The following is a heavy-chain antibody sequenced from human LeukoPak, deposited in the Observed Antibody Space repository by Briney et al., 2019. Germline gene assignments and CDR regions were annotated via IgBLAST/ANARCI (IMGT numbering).Heavy chain of an antibody. CDR2: VYHSGAE. Sequence: SETLSLTCIVSDDAITSHFYWGWIRRSPGEGGKGLEWIASVYHSGAEYVNPSLKSRVTISVDTSKNQFSLKLNSVTAADTAVYYCARYRFGESLYYYYYGMDVWGQGTTVTVSS. CDR3: ARYRFGESLYYYYYGMDV. D-gene: IGHD3-10*01. J-gene: IGHJ6*02. V-gene: IGHV4-38-2*02. CDR1: DDAITSHFY.